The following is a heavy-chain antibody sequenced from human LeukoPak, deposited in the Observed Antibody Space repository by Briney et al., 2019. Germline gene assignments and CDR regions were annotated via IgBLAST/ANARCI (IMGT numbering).Heavy chain of an antibody. CDR3: ARGSGSQPLPSDY. D-gene: IGHD1-26*01. J-gene: IGHJ4*02. Sequence: ASVKVSCKASGYTFTGYYMHLLRQAPGQGLEWMGWINPNSGGTNYAQKFQGRVTMTRDTSISTAYMELSRLRSDDTAVYYCARGSGSQPLPSDYWGQGTLVTVSS. V-gene: IGHV1-2*02. CDR1: GYTFTGYY. CDR2: INPNSGGT.